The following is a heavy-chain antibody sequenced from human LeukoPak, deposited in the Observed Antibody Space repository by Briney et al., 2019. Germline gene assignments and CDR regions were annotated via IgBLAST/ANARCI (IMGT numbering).Heavy chain of an antibody. CDR1: GGSISSSSYY. D-gene: IGHD1-26*01. CDR2: IYYLGST. CDR3: ARLRGLIGWFEP. Sequence: SETLSLTCTVSGGSISSSSYYWGWIRQPPGKGLEWIGCIYYLGSTYSKPSLKSRVRISVDTPKNQLSLKLSSVAGADTAVYYCARLRGLIGWFEPWRQGTQV. V-gene: IGHV4-39*01. J-gene: IGHJ5*02.